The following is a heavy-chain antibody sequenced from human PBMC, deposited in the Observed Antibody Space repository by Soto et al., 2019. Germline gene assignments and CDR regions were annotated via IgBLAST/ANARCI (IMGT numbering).Heavy chain of an antibody. J-gene: IGHJ3*02. Sequence: QVQLVQSGAEVKKPGASVKVSCKASGYTFTSYTMHWVRQAPGQRLEWMGWINAGNGNTKYSQKFQGRVTITRDTSASTAYMELSSLRSEDTAVYYCARGLTMVRGVILDAFDIWSQGTMVTVSS. CDR1: GYTFTSYT. CDR2: INAGNGNT. CDR3: ARGLTMVRGVILDAFDI. V-gene: IGHV1-3*01. D-gene: IGHD3-10*01.